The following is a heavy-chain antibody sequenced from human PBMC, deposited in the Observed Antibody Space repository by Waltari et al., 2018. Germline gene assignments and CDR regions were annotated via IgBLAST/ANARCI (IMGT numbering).Heavy chain of an antibody. CDR3: AKAPSGYDPYFDY. CDR2: IYRGGSI. Sequence: EVTLLESGGGLVQPGGSLRLSCAASGFTFSNYALNWVRQAPGKGLEWVSVIYRGGSIYYADSVKGRFTISRDNSNNTLYVQMNSLRVEDTAVYYCAKAPSGYDPYFDYWGQGTLVTVSA. V-gene: IGHV3-23*03. J-gene: IGHJ4*02. CDR1: GFTFSNYA. D-gene: IGHD5-12*01.